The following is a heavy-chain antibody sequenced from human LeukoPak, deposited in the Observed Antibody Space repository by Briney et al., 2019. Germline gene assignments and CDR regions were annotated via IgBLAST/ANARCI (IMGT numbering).Heavy chain of an antibody. CDR2: IYSGGST. J-gene: IGHJ3*02. CDR3: ARDSGDYYDSSGHAFDI. Sequence: PGGSLGLSCAASGFTVSSNYMSWVRQAPGKGLEWVSVIYSGGSTYYADSVKGRFTISRDNSKNTLYLQMNSLRAEDTAVYYCARDSGDYYDSSGHAFDIWGQGTMVTVSS. D-gene: IGHD3-22*01. V-gene: IGHV3-53*01. CDR1: GFTVSSNY.